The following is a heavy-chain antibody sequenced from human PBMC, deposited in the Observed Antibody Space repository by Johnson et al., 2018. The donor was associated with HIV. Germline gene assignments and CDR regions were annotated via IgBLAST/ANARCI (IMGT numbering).Heavy chain of an antibody. J-gene: IGHJ3*02. D-gene: IGHD5-18*01. CDR3: AKVDTAMVNAFDI. CDR2: IKGDGSIT. Sequence: VHLVESGGGLVQPGGSLRLSCTVSGFTFSSYWMHWVRQAPGKGLVWVARIKGDGSITNYADSVKGRFTISRDNSKNTLYLQMNSLRAEDTAVYYCAKVDTAMVNAFDIWGQGTMVTVSS. V-gene: IGHV3-74*02. CDR1: GFTFSSYW.